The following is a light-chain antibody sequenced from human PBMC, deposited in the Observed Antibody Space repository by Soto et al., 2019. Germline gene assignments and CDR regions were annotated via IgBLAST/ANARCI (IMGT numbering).Light chain of an antibody. CDR1: SSEVGGYNY. CDR3: SSYTSSSTYV. Sequence: SVLTQPASVSGSPGQSITISCTGTSSEVGGYNYVSWYQQHPGKAPKLMIYEVSNRPSGVSNRFSGSKSGNTASLTISGLQAEDEADYYCSSYTSSSTYVFGTGTKVTVL. V-gene: IGLV2-14*01. J-gene: IGLJ1*01. CDR2: EVS.